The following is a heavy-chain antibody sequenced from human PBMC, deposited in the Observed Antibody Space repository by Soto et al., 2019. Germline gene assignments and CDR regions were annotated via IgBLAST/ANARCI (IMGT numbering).Heavy chain of an antibody. Sequence: QVQLVQSGAEVKKPGASVKVSCKASGYTFTSYYMHWVRQAPGQGLEWMGIINPSGGGTTYAQKFHGGVTMTRDTSASGAYMELSSLRSEDTAVYYCARDLRSFYSSGWYSVDYWGQGTLVTVSS. CDR1: GYTFTSYY. CDR2: INPSGGGT. D-gene: IGHD6-19*01. CDR3: ARDLRSFYSSGWYSVDY. V-gene: IGHV1-46*01. J-gene: IGHJ4*02.